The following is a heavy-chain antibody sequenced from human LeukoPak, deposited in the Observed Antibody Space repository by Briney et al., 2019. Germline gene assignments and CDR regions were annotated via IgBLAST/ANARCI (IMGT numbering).Heavy chain of an antibody. J-gene: IGHJ4*02. Sequence: GGSLRLSCAASGFTFSSYAMHWVRQAPGKGLEWVAVISYYGRNKYYADSVKGRFTISRDNSKNTLYLQMNSLRAEDTAVYYCARDPWWELLGYYFDYWGQGTLVTVSS. CDR2: ISYYGRNK. CDR1: GFTFSSYA. CDR3: ARDPWWELLGYYFDY. V-gene: IGHV3-30*01. D-gene: IGHD1-26*01.